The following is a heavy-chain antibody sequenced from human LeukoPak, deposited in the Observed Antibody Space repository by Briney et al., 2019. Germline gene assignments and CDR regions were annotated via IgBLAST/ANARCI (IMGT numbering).Heavy chain of an antibody. Sequence: PGGSLRLSCAASGFTFSSYWMSWVRQAPGKGLEWVANIKQDGSEKYYVDSVKGRFTISRDNAKNSLYLQMNSLRVADTAVYYCARDGHDTSGYYWAWSFDLWGRGTLVTVSS. D-gene: IGHD3-22*01. CDR1: GFTFSSYW. CDR3: ARDGHDTSGYYWAWSFDL. CDR2: IKQDGSEK. J-gene: IGHJ2*01. V-gene: IGHV3-7*01.